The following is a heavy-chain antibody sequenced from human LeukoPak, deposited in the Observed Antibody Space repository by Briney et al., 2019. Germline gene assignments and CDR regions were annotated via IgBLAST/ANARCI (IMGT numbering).Heavy chain of an antibody. CDR3: ARDYYRYFDY. Sequence: GRSLRLSWAASGFTFSSYGMHWVRQAPGKGLEWVTVIWYDGSNKYYADSVKGRFTISRDNSKNTLYLQMNSLRAEDTAVYYCARDYYRYFDYWGQGTLVTVSS. D-gene: IGHD3-22*01. J-gene: IGHJ4*02. CDR2: IWYDGSNK. V-gene: IGHV3-33*01. CDR1: GFTFSSYG.